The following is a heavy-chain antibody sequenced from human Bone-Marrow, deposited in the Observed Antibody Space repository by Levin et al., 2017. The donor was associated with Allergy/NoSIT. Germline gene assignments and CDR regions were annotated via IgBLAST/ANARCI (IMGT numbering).Heavy chain of an antibody. D-gene: IGHD1-26*01. Sequence: AGGSLRLSCTASGFTFSNYAVHWVRQAPGKGLEWLTLISYDGNNKYYADSVKGRFTISRDDYQKTLYLQMNSLRVEDTAVYYCARDWTGFSGTVRAFDIWGQGTMVTVSS. CDR3: ARDWTGFSGTVRAFDI. CDR2: ISYDGNNK. V-gene: IGHV3-30-3*01. CDR1: GFTFSNYA. J-gene: IGHJ3*02.